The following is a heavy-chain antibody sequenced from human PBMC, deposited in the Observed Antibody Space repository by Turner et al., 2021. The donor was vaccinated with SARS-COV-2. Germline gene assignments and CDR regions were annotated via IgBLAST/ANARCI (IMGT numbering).Heavy chain of an antibody. D-gene: IGHD3-22*01. V-gene: IGHV1-8*01. CDR1: GYTFTSYD. CDR3: ARNYYDSSGYRGDDY. CDR2: MSPNSGYT. J-gene: IGHJ4*02. Sequence: QVQLVQSGAEEKKPGASVTVSCTTSGYTFTSYDINWVRQATGQGLEWMGWMSPNSGYTGYAQKFQGRVTMTRNTSISTAYMELSSLRSEDTAVYYCARNYYDSSGYRGDDYWGQGTLVTVSS.